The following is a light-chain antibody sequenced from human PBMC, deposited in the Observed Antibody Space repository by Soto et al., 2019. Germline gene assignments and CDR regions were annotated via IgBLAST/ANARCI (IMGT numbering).Light chain of an antibody. Sequence: EIVMTQSPATLSVSPGERATLSCRASQSVSSNLAWYQQKPGQAPRLLIYGASSRATGIPDRFIGSGSGTDFTLTISSLQSEDFAVYYCQQYNNWPSTFGQGTRLEIK. CDR1: QSVSSN. CDR2: GAS. J-gene: IGKJ5*01. CDR3: QQYNNWPST. V-gene: IGKV3D-15*01.